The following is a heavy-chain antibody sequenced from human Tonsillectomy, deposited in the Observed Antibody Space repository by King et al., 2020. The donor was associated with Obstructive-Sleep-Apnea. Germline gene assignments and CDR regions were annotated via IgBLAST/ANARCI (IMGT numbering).Heavy chain of an antibody. V-gene: IGHV5-10-1*01. D-gene: IGHD2-2*01. CDR3: ARHGDVVVPAPSGMDV. CDR1: GYSFTSYW. J-gene: IGHJ6*02. CDR2: IDPSDSYT. Sequence: VQLVESGAEVKKPGESLRISCKGSGYSFTSYWISWVRQMPGKGLEWMGRIDPSDSYTNYSPSFQGHVTISADKSISTAYLQWSSLKASDTAMYYCARHGDVVVPAPSGMDVWGQGTTVTVSS.